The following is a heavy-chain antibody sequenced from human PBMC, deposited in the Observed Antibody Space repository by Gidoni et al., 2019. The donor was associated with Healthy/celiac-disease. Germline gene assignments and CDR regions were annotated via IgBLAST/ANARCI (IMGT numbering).Heavy chain of an antibody. D-gene: IGHD6-13*01. CDR3: ARGAAAADTGGFDY. Sequence: QVQLQQWGAGLLKPSETLSLTCAVYGGSFSGYYWSWIRQPPGKGLEWIGESNHSGSTNYNPSLKSRVTISVDTSKNQFSLKLSSVTAADTAVYYCARGAAAADTGGFDYWGQGTLVTVSS. CDR1: GGSFSGYY. CDR2: SNHSGST. V-gene: IGHV4-34*01. J-gene: IGHJ4*02.